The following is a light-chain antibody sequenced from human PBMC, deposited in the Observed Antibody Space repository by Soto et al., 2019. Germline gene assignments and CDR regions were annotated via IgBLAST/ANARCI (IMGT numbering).Light chain of an antibody. CDR1: QSVTTR. CDR2: GAS. J-gene: IGKJ1*01. Sequence: IVLTQSQGTLSLSPGERATLSCRASQSVTTRLAWYQHKPGQAPRLLMSGASSRASGIPDRFSGSGSGTDFTLTISRLEPEDFAVYYCQQYGSSGTFGQGTKVDIK. V-gene: IGKV3-20*01. CDR3: QQYGSSGT.